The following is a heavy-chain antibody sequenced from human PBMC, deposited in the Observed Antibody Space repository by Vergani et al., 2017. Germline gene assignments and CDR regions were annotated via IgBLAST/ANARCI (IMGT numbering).Heavy chain of an antibody. CDR3: AKDRELQFLY. CDR1: GFTFSSYG. CDR2: IRYDGSNK. V-gene: IGHV3-30*02. D-gene: IGHD1-26*01. Sequence: PASGFTFSSYGMHWVRQAPGKGLEWVAFIRYDGSNKYYADSVKGRFTISRDNSKNTLYLQMNSLRAEDTAVYHCAKDRELQFLYWGQGTLVTVSS. J-gene: IGHJ4*02.